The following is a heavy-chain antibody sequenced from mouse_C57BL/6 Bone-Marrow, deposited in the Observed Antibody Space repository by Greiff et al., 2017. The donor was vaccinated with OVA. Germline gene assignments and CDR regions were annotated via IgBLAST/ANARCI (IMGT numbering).Heavy chain of an antibody. CDR3: ARLPFAY. V-gene: IGHV1-19*01. J-gene: IGHJ3*01. Sequence: EVHLVESGPVLVKPGASVKMSCKASGYTFTDYYMNWVKQSHGKSLEWIGVINPYNGGTSYNQKFKGKATLTVDKSSSTAYMELNSLTSEDSAVYYCARLPFAYWGQGTLVTVSA. CDR1: GYTFTDYY. CDR2: INPYNGGT.